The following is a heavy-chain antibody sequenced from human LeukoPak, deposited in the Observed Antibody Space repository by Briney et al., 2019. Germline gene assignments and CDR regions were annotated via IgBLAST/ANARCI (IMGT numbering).Heavy chain of an antibody. Sequence: SETLSLTCAISGGSITTYYWTWIRQPPGQALEWIGYIYYTGNTKYNPSLESRVTMSIDTSKNEFSLKIYSVNAADTAVYFCASGSVVTALDQWGQGTLVTVFS. CDR1: GGSITTYY. CDR3: ASGSVVTALDQ. J-gene: IGHJ4*02. CDR2: IYYTGNT. D-gene: IGHD2-21*02. V-gene: IGHV4-59*01.